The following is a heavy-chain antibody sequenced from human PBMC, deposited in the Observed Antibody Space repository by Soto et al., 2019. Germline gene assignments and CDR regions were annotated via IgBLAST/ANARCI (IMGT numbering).Heavy chain of an antibody. CDR3: ARDSGGGAARRPTFYY. D-gene: IGHD6-6*01. CDR2: IGRRGETI. V-gene: IGHV3-48*03. Sequence: PGGSLRLSCVGSGFTFSSFEMNWVRQTPGKGLEWLSYIGRRGETIYYADSVKGRFTISRDNAKSSLFLQMNGLRDEDTGIYYCARDSGGGAARRPTFYYWGRGTLVTVSS. J-gene: IGHJ4*02. CDR1: GFTFSSFE.